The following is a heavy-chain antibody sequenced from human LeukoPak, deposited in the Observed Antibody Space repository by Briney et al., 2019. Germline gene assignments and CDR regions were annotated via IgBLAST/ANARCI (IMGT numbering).Heavy chain of an antibody. CDR3: ARGYCSGGSCYSSDYEDNWFDP. CDR1: GYTFTSYD. D-gene: IGHD2-15*01. CDR2: MNPNSGNT. J-gene: IGHJ5*02. Sequence: GASVKVSCKASGYTFTSYDINWVRQATGQGLEWMGWMNPNSGNTGYAQKFQGGVTMTRNTSISTAYMELSSLRSEDTAVYYCARGYCSGGSCYSSDYEDNWFDPWGQGTLVTVSS. V-gene: IGHV1-8*01.